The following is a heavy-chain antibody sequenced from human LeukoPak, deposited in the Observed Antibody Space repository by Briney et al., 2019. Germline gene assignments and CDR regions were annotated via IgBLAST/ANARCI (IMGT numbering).Heavy chain of an antibody. CDR3: ARLGKTYYMDV. J-gene: IGHJ6*03. CDR2: LYHSGAA. V-gene: IGHV4-59*08. Sequence: PSETLSLTCTVSGDSISNYYWTWIRQTPRTGLEWIGNLYHSGAADYNPSLKTRVTTSVDTSKDQFPLSLRSSTAADTAVYFCARLGKTYYMDVWGTGTTVTVSS. D-gene: IGHD1/OR15-1a*01. CDR1: GDSISNYY.